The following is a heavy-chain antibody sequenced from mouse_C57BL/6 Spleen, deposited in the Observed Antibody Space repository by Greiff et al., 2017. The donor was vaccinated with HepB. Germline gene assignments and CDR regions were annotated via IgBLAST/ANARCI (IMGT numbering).Heavy chain of an antibody. CDR3: AREGTMMTTGGYFDV. V-gene: IGHV5-4*01. CDR1: GFTFSSYA. D-gene: IGHD2-4*01. CDR2: ISDGGSYT. Sequence: EVKLMESGGGLVKPGGSLKLSCAASGFTFSSYAMSWVRQTPEKRLEWVATISDGGSYTYYPDNVKGRFTISRDNAKNNLYLQMSHLKSEDTAMYYCAREGTMMTTGGYFDVWGTGTTVTVSS. J-gene: IGHJ1*03.